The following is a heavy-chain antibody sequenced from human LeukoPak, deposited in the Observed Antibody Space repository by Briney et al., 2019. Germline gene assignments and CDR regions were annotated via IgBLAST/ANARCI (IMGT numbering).Heavy chain of an antibody. CDR2: IYHSGST. Sequence: SETLSLTCTVSGGSISSYYWSWIRQPPGKGLEWIGSIYHSGSTYYNPSLKSRVTISVDTSKNQFSLKLSSVTAADTAVYYCARLTDWSFDYWGQGTLVTVSS. CDR1: GGSISSYY. D-gene: IGHD3-9*01. CDR3: ARLTDWSFDY. J-gene: IGHJ4*02. V-gene: IGHV4-59*08.